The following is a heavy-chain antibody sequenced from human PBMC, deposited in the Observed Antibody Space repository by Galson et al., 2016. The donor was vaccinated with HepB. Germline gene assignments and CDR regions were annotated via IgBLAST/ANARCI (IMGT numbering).Heavy chain of an antibody. CDR3: ARGRGYNYGYFSN. CDR1: GYTFTNYG. CDR2: ISGYNGNT. J-gene: IGHJ4*02. D-gene: IGHD5-18*01. Sequence: SVKVSCKASGYTFTNYGIAWVRQAPGQGLEWMGWISGYNGNTNYAQNFQDRVTMTTDTSTSTAYMELRSLISDDTAVYYCARGRGYNYGYFSNWGQGTLVTVSS. V-gene: IGHV1-18*01.